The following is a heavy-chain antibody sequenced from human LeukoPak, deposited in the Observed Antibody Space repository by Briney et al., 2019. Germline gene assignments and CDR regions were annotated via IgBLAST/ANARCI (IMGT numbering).Heavy chain of an antibody. CDR1: GGSFSGYY. Sequence: SETLSLTCAVYGGSFSGYYWSWLRQPPGKGLDWIGESNHIGSSNYNPCLKSRVTISVDTSKNPFSLKLSSVTAADTAVYYCARARFIVVVPAAIDIDAFDIWGQGTMVTVSS. J-gene: IGHJ3*02. CDR2: SNHIGSS. CDR3: ARARFIVVVPAAIDIDAFDI. D-gene: IGHD2-2*01. V-gene: IGHV4-34*01.